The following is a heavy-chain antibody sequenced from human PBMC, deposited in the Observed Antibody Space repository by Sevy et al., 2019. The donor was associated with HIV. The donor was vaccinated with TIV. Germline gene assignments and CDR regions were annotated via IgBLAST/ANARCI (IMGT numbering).Heavy chain of an antibody. V-gene: IGHV3-21*01. CDR2: ISSSSSYK. CDR3: ARILESTSADFDY. J-gene: IGHJ4*02. CDR1: GFTFSSYT. Sequence: GGYLRLSCAASGFTFSSYTMNWVRQAPGKGLEWVSSISSSSSYKYYSDSVKGRCTISRDNAKNSLYLQMNSLTAEDTAVYYCARILESTSADFDYWGQGTTVTVSS.